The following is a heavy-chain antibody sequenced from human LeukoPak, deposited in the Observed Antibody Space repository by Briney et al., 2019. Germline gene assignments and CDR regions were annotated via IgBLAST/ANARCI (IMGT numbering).Heavy chain of an antibody. CDR1: GGSISSYY. Sequence: PSETLSLTCTVSGGSISSYYWSWIRQPPGKGLEWIGYIYYSGSTNYNPSLKSRVTISVDTSKNQFSLKLSSVTAADTAVYYCARASSSHARAFDYWGQGTLVTVSS. CDR2: IYYSGST. V-gene: IGHV4-59*01. CDR3: ARASSSHARAFDY. D-gene: IGHD6-13*01. J-gene: IGHJ4*02.